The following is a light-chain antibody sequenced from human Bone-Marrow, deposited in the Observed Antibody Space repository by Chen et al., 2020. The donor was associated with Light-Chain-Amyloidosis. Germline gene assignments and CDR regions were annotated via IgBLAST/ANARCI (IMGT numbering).Light chain of an antibody. CDR2: GAS. V-gene: IGKV3-20*01. Sequence: EIVLTQSPGTLSLSPGERATLSCRASQSIDNNYLAWYQQKPGQAPRLLIYGASSRATGIPDRFSGSRSGTDFTLTISRLEPEDSAVYYCQQYGSSPRTFGQGTKVEIK. CDR1: QSIDNNY. CDR3: QQYGSSPRT. J-gene: IGKJ1*01.